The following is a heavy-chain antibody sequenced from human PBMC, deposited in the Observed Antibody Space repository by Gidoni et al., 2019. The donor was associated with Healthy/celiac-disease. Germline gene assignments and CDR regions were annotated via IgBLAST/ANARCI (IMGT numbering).Heavy chain of an antibody. CDR3: ARDRGAGPGLDY. D-gene: IGHD6-19*01. CDR2: IYTSGST. CDR1: GDSLSRGRYY. V-gene: IGHV4-61*02. Sequence: QVQLQESGPGLVKPSQTLPLTCTAPGDSLSRGRYYWSWIRQPAGKGLEWIGRIYTSGSTNYNPSLQSLVTISVDTPKDQFSLKLSSVTAADTAVYYCARDRGAGPGLDYWGQGTLVTVSS. J-gene: IGHJ4*02.